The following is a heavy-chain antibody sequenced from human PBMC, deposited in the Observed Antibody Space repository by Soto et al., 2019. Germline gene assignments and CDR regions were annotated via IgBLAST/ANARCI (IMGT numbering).Heavy chain of an antibody. CDR3: ARDPLWGTAMVLWYFDL. D-gene: IGHD5-18*01. Sequence: SVKVSCKASGGTFSSYTISWVRQAPGQGLEWMGRIIPILGIANYAQKFQGRVTITADKSTSTAYMELSSLRAEDTAVFYCARDPLWGTAMVLWYFDLWGRGTLVTVSS. V-gene: IGHV1-69*04. CDR2: IIPILGIA. CDR1: GGTFSSYT. J-gene: IGHJ2*01.